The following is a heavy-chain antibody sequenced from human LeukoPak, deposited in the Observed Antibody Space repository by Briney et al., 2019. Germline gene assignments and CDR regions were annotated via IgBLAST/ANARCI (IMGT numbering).Heavy chain of an antibody. CDR3: ASFGISWRSSY. CDR1: GFTFSSDW. CDR2: ISDDGSYT. J-gene: IGHJ4*02. Sequence: GGSLRLSCAASGFTFSSDWVHWGRHAPGERLGWVSRISDDGSYTSNVHSVKGRFTTSRDNVNNMLYLHMSSLRAEDTAVYYCASFGISWRSSYWGQGTLVTVSS. V-gene: IGHV3-74*01. D-gene: IGHD2-21*01.